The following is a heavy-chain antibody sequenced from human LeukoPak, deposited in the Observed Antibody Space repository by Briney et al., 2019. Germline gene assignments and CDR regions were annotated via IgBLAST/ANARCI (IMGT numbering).Heavy chain of an antibody. Sequence: GGSLRLSCAASGFTFISYSIHWVRQAPGKGLEWVSAISGSGGSTYYADSVKGRFTISRDNSKNTLYLQMNSLRAEDTAVYYCAKDPSSSWYENWFDPWGQGTLVTVSS. J-gene: IGHJ5*02. CDR1: GFTFISYS. CDR2: ISGSGGST. D-gene: IGHD6-13*01. CDR3: AKDPSSSWYENWFDP. V-gene: IGHV3-23*01.